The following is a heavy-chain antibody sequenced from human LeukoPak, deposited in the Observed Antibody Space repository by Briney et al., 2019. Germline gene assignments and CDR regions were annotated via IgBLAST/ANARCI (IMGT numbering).Heavy chain of an antibody. Sequence: SETLSLTCTVSGYSISSGYYWGGIRPPPGKGLEWIGRIYQSGSTYYNPSLKSRVTISVDTSKNQFSLKLSSVTAADTALYYCARNNSMDCSGGRCYSNWFDPWGQGTLVTVSS. CDR1: GYSISSGYY. D-gene: IGHD2-15*01. V-gene: IGHV4-38-2*02. CDR2: IYQSGST. CDR3: ARNNSMDCSGGRCYSNWFDP. J-gene: IGHJ5*02.